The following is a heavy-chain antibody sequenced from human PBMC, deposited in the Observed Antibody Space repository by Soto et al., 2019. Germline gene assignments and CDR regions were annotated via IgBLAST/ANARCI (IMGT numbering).Heavy chain of an antibody. J-gene: IGHJ4*02. Sequence: SETLSLTCTVSGGSISSYYWSWIRQPPGKGLEWIGYIYYSGSTNYNPSLKSRVTISVDTSKNQFSLKLSSVTAADTAVYYCARHTPHTAMVWYYFDYWGQGTLVTVSS. V-gene: IGHV4-59*08. CDR2: IYYSGST. CDR1: GGSISSYY. CDR3: ARHTPHTAMVWYYFDY. D-gene: IGHD5-18*01.